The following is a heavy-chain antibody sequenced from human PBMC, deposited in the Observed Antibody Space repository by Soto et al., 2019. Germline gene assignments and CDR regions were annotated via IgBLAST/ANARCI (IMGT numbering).Heavy chain of an antibody. D-gene: IGHD6-19*01. J-gene: IGHJ6*02. V-gene: IGHV1-2*04. CDR3: ARATHYPEAGTNYYYYGMDV. Sequence: ASVKVSCKASGYTFTGYYMHWVRQAPGQGLEWMGWINPNSGGTNYAQKFQGWVTMTRDTSISTAYVELSRLRSDDTAVYYCARATHYPEAGTNYYYYGMDVWGQGTTVTVSS. CDR1: GYTFTGYY. CDR2: INPNSGGT.